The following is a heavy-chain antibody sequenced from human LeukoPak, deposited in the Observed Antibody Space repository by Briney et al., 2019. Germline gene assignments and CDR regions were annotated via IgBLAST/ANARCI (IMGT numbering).Heavy chain of an antibody. CDR3: ASYRNGWYFDL. J-gene: IGHJ2*01. V-gene: IGHV4-31*03. D-gene: IGHD3-16*02. CDR1: GGSISSGGYY. CDR2: IYGSGST. Sequence: SETLSLTCTVSGGSISSGGYYWSWIRQHPGKGLEWIGYIYGSGSTYYNPALKSRFTISGDTSKNQFSLNLSSVTAADTAVYFCASYRNGWYFDLWGRGTQVTVSS.